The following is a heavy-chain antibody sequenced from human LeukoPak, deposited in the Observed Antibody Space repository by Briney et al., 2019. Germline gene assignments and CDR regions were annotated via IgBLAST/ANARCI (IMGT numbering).Heavy chain of an antibody. J-gene: IGHJ3*02. CDR2: INPNSGGT. Sequence: ASVKVSCKASGYTFTGCYMHWVRQAPGQGLEWMGWINPNSGGTNYAQKFQGRVTMTRDTSISTAYMELSRLRSDDTAVYYCARDKDTIFGVVSLARSAFDIWGQGTMVTVSS. CDR1: GYTFTGCY. CDR3: ARDKDTIFGVVSLARSAFDI. D-gene: IGHD3-3*01. V-gene: IGHV1-2*02.